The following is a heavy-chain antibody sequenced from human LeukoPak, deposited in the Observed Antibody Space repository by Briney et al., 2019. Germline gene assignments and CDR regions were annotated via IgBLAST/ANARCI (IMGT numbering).Heavy chain of an antibody. CDR3: ARWVGSGSLYYYYYGMDV. Sequence: ASVKVSCKASGYTFTSYGISWVRQAPGQGLEWMGWISAYNGNTNYAQKLQDRVTMTTDTSTSTAYMELRSLRSDDTAVYYCARWVGSGSLYYYYYGMDVWGQGTTVTVPS. CDR1: GYTFTSYG. CDR2: ISAYNGNT. J-gene: IGHJ6*02. V-gene: IGHV1-18*01. D-gene: IGHD3-10*01.